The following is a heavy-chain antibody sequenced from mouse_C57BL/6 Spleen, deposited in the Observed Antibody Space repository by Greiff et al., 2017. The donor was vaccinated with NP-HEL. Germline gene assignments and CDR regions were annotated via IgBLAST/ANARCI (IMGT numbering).Heavy chain of an antibody. CDR3: AREKTAQARWFAY. CDR2: IHPNSGST. Sequence: VQLQQPGAELVKPGASVKLSCKASGYTFTSYWMHWVKQRPGQGLEWIGMIHPNSGSTNYNEKFKSKATLTVDKSSSTAYMQLSSLTSEDSAVYYCAREKTAQARWFAYWGQGTLVTVSA. V-gene: IGHV1-64*01. CDR1: GYTFTSYW. J-gene: IGHJ3*01. D-gene: IGHD3-2*02.